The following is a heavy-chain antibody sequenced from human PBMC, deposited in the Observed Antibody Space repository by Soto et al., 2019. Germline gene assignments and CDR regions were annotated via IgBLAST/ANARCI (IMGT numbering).Heavy chain of an antibody. CDR3: ASGGSSLNFDS. J-gene: IGHJ4*02. CDR2: ITSDGSST. V-gene: IGHV3-74*01. D-gene: IGHD6-13*01. CDR1: GFTFRSYW. Sequence: GGSLRLSCAASGFTFRSYWMQWVRQAPGKGLVWVSWITSDGSSTSYADSVKGRFTISRDNAKNTPFLQMNSLRAEDTAVYFCASGGSSLNFDSWGQGTLVTVSS.